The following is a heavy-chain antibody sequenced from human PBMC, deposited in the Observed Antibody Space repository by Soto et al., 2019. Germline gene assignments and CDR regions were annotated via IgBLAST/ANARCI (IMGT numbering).Heavy chain of an antibody. Sequence: EVQLVESGGGLVQPGGSLRLSWAASEFPFNNYWMPWVRQVPGKGLEWVSRINTDGSTTNYADSVMGRFTISRDNADNTVYLQMNSLRAEDTAVYYCARGIYLKYGLDVWGQGATVTVSS. V-gene: IGHV3-74*01. D-gene: IGHD3-16*02. CDR3: ARGIYLKYGLDV. J-gene: IGHJ6*02. CDR1: EFPFNNYW. CDR2: INTDGSTT.